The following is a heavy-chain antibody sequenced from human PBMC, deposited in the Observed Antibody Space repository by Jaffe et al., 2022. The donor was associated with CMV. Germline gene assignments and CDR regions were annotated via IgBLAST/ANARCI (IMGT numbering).Heavy chain of an antibody. CDR2: INPSVGST. Sequence: QAQLVQSGAEVRRSGASVKVSCKASGYTFTSYFIHWVRQAPGQGLEWMGIINPSVGSTSDAQKFEGRLTMTRDTSTSTVFMELSSLTSEDTAVYYCARGDEQIEFLMDVWGEGTMVFVSS. J-gene: IGHJ6*03. V-gene: IGHV1-46*01. D-gene: IGHD2-21*01. CDR1: GYTFTSYF. CDR3: ARGDEQIEFLMDV.